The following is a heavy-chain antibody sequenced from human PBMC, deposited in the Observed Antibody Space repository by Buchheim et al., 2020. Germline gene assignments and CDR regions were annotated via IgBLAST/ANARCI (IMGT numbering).Heavy chain of an antibody. Sequence: QVQLVQSGAEVKRPGSSVKVSCKASGDTLNNYGINWVRQAPGQGLEWMGGIIPVFGTPNYAEKFQGRVTITADVSTSKAYMELGGLTSEDTAVYYCATGKPQNSGAYYYYGMDVWGQGTT. J-gene: IGHJ6*02. V-gene: IGHV1-69*01. D-gene: IGHD2/OR15-2a*01. CDR1: GDTLNNYG. CDR3: ATGKPQNSGAYYYYGMDV. CDR2: IIPVFGTP.